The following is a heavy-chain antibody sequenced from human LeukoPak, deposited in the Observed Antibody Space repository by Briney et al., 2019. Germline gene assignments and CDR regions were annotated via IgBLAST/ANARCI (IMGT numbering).Heavy chain of an antibody. J-gene: IGHJ3*02. Sequence: GESLRLSCTASGLTFSTYAMTWVRQAPGKGLEWVSTIGSGGDNTYYADSVKGRFTISRDNSKNTLYLQMSSLRAEDTAMYYCTKAGSGYDFGAFDIWGQGTVVTVSS. CDR2: IGSGGDNT. CDR1: GLTFSTYA. CDR3: TKAGSGYDFGAFDI. D-gene: IGHD5-12*01. V-gene: IGHV3-23*01.